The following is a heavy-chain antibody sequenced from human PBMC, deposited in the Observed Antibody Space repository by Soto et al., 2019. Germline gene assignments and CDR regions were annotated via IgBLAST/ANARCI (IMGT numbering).Heavy chain of an antibody. CDR1: GGTFSSYA. D-gene: IGHD5-12*01. Sequence: QVQLVQSGAEVKKPGSSVKVSCKASGGTFSSYASSWVRQAPGQGLEWMGGIIPIFGTANYAQKFQGRVTITADESTSTAYMELSILRSEDTAVYYCARDRVDGVATHVSFGDWGRGTLVTVSS. V-gene: IGHV1-69*01. CDR2: IIPIFGTA. J-gene: IGHJ4*02. CDR3: ARDRVDGVATHVSFGD.